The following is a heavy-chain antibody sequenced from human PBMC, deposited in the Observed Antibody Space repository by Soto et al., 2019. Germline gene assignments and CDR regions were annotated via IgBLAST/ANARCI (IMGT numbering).Heavy chain of an antibody. CDR3: ARHEYYGMDV. V-gene: IGHV4-59*08. Sequence: QVQLQESGPGLVKPSETLSLTCTVSGGSISSYYWSWIRQPPGKGLEWIGYIYYSGSTNYNPSLKSRVTISVDTSKNQFALKLSSVTAADTAVYYCARHEYYGMDVWGQGTTVTVSS. J-gene: IGHJ6*02. CDR2: IYYSGST. CDR1: GGSISSYY.